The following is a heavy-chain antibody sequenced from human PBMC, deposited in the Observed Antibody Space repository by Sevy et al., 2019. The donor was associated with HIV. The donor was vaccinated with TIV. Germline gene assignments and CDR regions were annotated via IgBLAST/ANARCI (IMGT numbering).Heavy chain of an antibody. CDR1: GGSISSGDYY. CDR3: ARDSYYDFWSGYQGYYYYGMDV. CDR2: IYYSGST. V-gene: IGHV4-30-4*01. D-gene: IGHD3-3*01. J-gene: IGHJ6*02. Sequence: SETLSLTCTVSGGSISSGDYYWSWIRQPPGKGLEWIGYIYYSGSTYYNPSLKSRVTISVDTSKNQFSLKLRSVTAADTAVYYCARDSYYDFWSGYQGYYYYGMDVWGQGTTVTVSS.